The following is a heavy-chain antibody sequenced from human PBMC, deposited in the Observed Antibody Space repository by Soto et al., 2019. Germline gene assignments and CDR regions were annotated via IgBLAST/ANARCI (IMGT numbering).Heavy chain of an antibody. D-gene: IGHD3-3*01. Sequence: PSVTLSLTCTVSGDSISSSSYYWGWIRQPPGKRLEWIVSICYSGGTYYNPSLKSRVTISLDPSNNQFSLNVSSVTAANTAVYYCXXQXDFWSGYYTGATYYYYYYMDVWGKGTTVT. J-gene: IGHJ6*03. V-gene: IGHV4-39*01. CDR2: ICYSGGT. CDR1: GDSISSSSYY. CDR3: XXQXDFWSGYYTGATYYYYYYMDV.